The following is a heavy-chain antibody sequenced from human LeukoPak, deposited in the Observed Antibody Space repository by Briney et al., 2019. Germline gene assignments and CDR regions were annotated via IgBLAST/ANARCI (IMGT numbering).Heavy chain of an antibody. CDR3: AKVPAGNKVEY. Sequence: GGSLRLSCAASGVTFTNYATTWVRQAPGKGLEWVSGISISGGSTDYADSVKGRFTISRDNSKNTLYLQMNSLRAEDTAVYYCAKVPAGNKVEYWGQGTLVTVSS. D-gene: IGHD6-19*01. CDR2: ISISGGST. CDR1: GVTFTNYA. J-gene: IGHJ4*02. V-gene: IGHV3-23*01.